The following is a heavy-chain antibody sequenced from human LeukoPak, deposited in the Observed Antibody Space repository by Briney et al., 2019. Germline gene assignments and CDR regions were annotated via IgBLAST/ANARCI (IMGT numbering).Heavy chain of an antibody. CDR2: IKSDGRGT. J-gene: IGHJ6*02. Sequence: GGSLRLSCVASGFPFSYSWMHWIRQGPGNGLVWVSRIKSDGRGTDYADSVKGRFTISRDNSKNTLYLQMNSLRAEDTAVYYCAKDSSSSDHYYYYGMDVWGQGTTVTVSS. D-gene: IGHD6-13*01. CDR3: AKDSSSSDHYYYYGMDV. V-gene: IGHV3-74*01. CDR1: GFPFSYSW.